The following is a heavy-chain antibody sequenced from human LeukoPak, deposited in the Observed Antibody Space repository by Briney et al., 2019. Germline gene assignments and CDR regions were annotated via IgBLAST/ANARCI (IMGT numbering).Heavy chain of an antibody. D-gene: IGHD1-26*01. V-gene: IGHV6-1*01. CDR1: GDSVSSKSAS. CDR3: ARGTGSLDY. Sequence: SQTLSLTCAISGDSVSSKSASWNWIGQSPSRGLEWLGRTYSRSKWFNDYAVSVKSRITVNPDTSKNQFSLHLTSVTPDDTAVYYCARGTGSLDYWGQGTLVTVSS. J-gene: IGHJ4*02. CDR2: TYSRSKWFN.